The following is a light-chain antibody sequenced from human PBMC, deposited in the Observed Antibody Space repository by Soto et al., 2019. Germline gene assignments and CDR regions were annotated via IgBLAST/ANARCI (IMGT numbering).Light chain of an antibody. V-gene: IGKV3-11*01. J-gene: IGKJ4*01. CDR3: QQRSNWRVT. CDR2: DAS. CDR1: QSVNIY. Sequence: EIVLTQSPATLSLSPGERATLSCRASQSVNIYFAWYQQKPGQAPRLLIYDASNRATGIPARFSGSGSGTDFTLTISSLEPEDIAVYYCQQRSNWRVTFGGGTKVEIK.